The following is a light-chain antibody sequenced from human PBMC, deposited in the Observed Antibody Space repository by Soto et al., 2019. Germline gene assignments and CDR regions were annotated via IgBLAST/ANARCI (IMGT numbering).Light chain of an antibody. J-gene: IGLJ1*01. CDR1: STDVGGYNY. CDR2: EVS. CDR3: SSYTSSSTYV. Sequence: QSVLTQPASVSGSPGQSITISCTGSSTDVGGYNYVSWYQQHPGKAPKVMIYEVSNRPSGVSNRFSGSKSGNTASLTISGLQAEDEADYYCSSYTSSSTYVFGAGTKVNV. V-gene: IGLV2-14*01.